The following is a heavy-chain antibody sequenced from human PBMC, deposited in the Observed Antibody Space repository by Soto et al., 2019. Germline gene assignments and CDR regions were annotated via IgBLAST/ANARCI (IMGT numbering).Heavy chain of an antibody. Sequence: ASVKVSCKASGGTFSSYAISWVRQAPGQGLEWMGGIIPIFGTANYAQKFQGRVTITADESTSTAYMELSSLRSEDTAVYYCARGTGYYYDSSGYYYAYWGQGTLVTVSS. J-gene: IGHJ4*02. CDR1: GGTFSSYA. CDR3: ARGTGYYYDSSGYYYAY. D-gene: IGHD3-22*01. CDR2: IIPIFGTA. V-gene: IGHV1-69*13.